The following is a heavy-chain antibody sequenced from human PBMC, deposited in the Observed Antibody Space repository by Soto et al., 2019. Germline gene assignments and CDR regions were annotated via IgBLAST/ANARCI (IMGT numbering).Heavy chain of an antibody. D-gene: IGHD2-2*01. CDR3: ARSQGSSTSLEIYYYYYYGMDV. J-gene: IGHJ6*02. CDR2: IIPIPGTA. V-gene: IGHV1-69*01. CDR1: GGTFGSYA. Sequence: QVQLVQSGAEVKKPGSSVKVSCKASGGTFGSYAISWVRQAPGQGLEWMGGIIPIPGTANYAQKFQGRVTIAADESTSTADMELRSLRSDDTAVYYCARSQGSSTSLEIYYYYYYGMDVWGQGTTVTVSS.